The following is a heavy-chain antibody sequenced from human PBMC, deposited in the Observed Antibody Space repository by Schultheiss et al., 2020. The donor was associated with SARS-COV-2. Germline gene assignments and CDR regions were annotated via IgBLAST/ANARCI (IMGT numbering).Heavy chain of an antibody. CDR1: GFTFSSYA. CDR3: VKKAKRNSYYFDY. V-gene: IGHV3-64D*06. D-gene: IGHD1/OR15-1a*01. CDR2: ISSNGGST. J-gene: IGHJ4*02. Sequence: GGSLRLSCSASGFTFSSYAMHWVRQAPGKGLEYVSAISSNGGSTYYADSVKGRFTISRDNSKNTLYLQMSSLRAEDTAVYYCVKKAKRNSYYFDYWGQGTLVTVSS.